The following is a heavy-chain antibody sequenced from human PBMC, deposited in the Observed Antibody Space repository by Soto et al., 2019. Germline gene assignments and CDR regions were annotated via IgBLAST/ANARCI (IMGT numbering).Heavy chain of an antibody. V-gene: IGHV3-23*01. D-gene: IGHD1-7*01. Sequence: GGSLRLSCAASGFTFSSYAMSWVRQAPGKGLEWVSAISGSGGSTYYADSVKGRFTISRDNSKNTLYLQMNSLRAEDTAVYYCAKDHRVVTGTRGEDAFDIWGQGTMVTVSS. CDR1: GFTFSSYA. CDR2: ISGSGGST. J-gene: IGHJ3*02. CDR3: AKDHRVVTGTRGEDAFDI.